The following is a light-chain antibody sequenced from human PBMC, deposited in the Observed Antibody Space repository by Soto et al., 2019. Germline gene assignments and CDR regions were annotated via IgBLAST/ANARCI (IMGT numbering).Light chain of an antibody. CDR2: WAS. CDR3: QQYYDIPIT. J-gene: IGKJ5*01. CDR1: QTLLSASNNKNY. Sequence: DLLLTPSPDSLAVSLGERATINCKSSQTLLSASNNKNYLAWYQQKPGQPPKLLISWASTRDSGVPDRFSGSGSGTDFTLTISSLQAEDVAVYSCQQYYDIPITFGQGTRLEIK. V-gene: IGKV4-1*01.